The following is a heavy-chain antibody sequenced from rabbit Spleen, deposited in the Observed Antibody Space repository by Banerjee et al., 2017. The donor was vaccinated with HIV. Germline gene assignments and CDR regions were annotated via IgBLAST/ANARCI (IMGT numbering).Heavy chain of an antibody. CDR3: ARDLAGAIGWNFYL. D-gene: IGHD4-1*01. J-gene: IGHJ4*01. CDR1: GVSFSSSSY. CDR2: IYVGSGGGT. V-gene: IGHV1S40*01. Sequence: QSLEESGGDLVKPGASLTLTCTASGVSFSSSSYMCWVRQAPGKGLEWIACIYVGSGGGTKYASWAKGRFTISKTSSTTVTLEMTSLTAADTATYFCARDLAGAIGWNFYLWGPGTLVTVS.